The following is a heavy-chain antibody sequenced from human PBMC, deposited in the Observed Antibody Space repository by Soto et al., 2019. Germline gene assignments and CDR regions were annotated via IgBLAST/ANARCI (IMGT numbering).Heavy chain of an antibody. D-gene: IGHD4-4*01. CDR3: AKDPTVTTILIYYYYGMDV. CDR2: ISGSGGST. V-gene: IGHV3-23*01. CDR1: GFTFSSYA. J-gene: IGHJ6*02. Sequence: GGSLRLSCAASGFTFSSYAMSWVRQAPGKGLEWVSAISGSGGSTYYADSVKGQFTISRDNSKNTLYLQMNSLRAEDTAVYYCAKDPTVTTILIYYYYGMDVWGQGTTVTVSS.